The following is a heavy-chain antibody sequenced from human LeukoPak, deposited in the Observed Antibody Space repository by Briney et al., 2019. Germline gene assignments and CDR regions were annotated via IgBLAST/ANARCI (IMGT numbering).Heavy chain of an antibody. CDR1: GFTFSSYS. CDR2: ISSSSSYI. Sequence: AGGSLRLSCAASGFTFSSYSMNWVHQAPGKGLEWVSSISSSSSYIYYADSVKGRFTISRDNAKNSLYLQMNSLRAEDTAVYYCARDPPLIVVVPAARPHFDYWGQGTLVTVSS. CDR3: ARDPPLIVVVPAARPHFDY. V-gene: IGHV3-21*01. D-gene: IGHD2-2*02. J-gene: IGHJ4*02.